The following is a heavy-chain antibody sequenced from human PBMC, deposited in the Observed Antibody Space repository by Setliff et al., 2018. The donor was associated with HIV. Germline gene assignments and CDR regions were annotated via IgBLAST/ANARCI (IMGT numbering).Heavy chain of an antibody. CDR1: GGTSKTFA. CDR2: IIPMFGTS. D-gene: IGHD1-7*01. CDR3: ARARRIIGNTGSHLYYMDL. V-gene: IGHV1-69*06. Sequence: ASVKVSCKSSGGTSKTFALNWVRQAPGQGLEWMGRIIPMFGTSNYAQKFQSRITIVADKLTSASYMELSSLRSDDTAIYFCARARRIIGNTGSHLYYMDLWGKGTTVT. J-gene: IGHJ6*03.